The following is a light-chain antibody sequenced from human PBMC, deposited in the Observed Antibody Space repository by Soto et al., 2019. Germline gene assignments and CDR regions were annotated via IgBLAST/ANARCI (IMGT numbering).Light chain of an antibody. CDR2: DVS. CDR1: SSDIGGYDS. V-gene: IGLV2-8*01. J-gene: IGLJ1*01. CDR3: SSYTDRNNLV. Sequence: QSVLTQPHSVSGSPGQSVTISCTGTSSDIGGYDSVSWYQQHPGKAPKVMIYDVSKRPSGVPDRFSGSKSGNTASLTVSALQAEDEADYYCSSYTDRNNLVFGTGTKVTV.